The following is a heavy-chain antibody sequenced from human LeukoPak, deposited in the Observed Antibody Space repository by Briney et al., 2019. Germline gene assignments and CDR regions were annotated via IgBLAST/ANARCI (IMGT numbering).Heavy chain of an antibody. CDR1: GFTFSSYG. V-gene: IGHV3-30*02. Sequence: GGSLRRSCAASGFTFSSYGMHWVRQAPGKGLEWVAFIRYDGSNKYYADSVKGRFTISRDNSKNTLYLQMNSLRAEDTAVYYCAKVEGYDYVWGSYRPNYFDYWGQGTLVTVSS. D-gene: IGHD3-16*02. J-gene: IGHJ4*02. CDR2: IRYDGSNK. CDR3: AKVEGYDYVWGSYRPNYFDY.